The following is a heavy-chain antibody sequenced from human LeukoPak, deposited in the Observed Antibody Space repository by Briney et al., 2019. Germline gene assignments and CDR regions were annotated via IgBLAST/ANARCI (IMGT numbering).Heavy chain of an antibody. D-gene: IGHD6-13*01. J-gene: IGHJ2*01. CDR3: ARSTITVTAAGHFDL. CDR1: GYTFTDYY. V-gene: IGHV1-2*06. Sequence: GASIKVSCKSSGYTFTDYYVHWVRQAPGHGLEWMGRINPNSGDTNYAQNFQGRVTMSRDTSISTAYLELNRLIFDDTAVFYCARSTITVTAAGHFDLWGRGTLVTVSS. CDR2: INPNSGDT.